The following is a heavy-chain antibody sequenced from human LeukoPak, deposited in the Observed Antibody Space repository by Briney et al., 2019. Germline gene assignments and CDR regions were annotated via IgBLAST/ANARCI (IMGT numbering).Heavy chain of an antibody. J-gene: IGHJ4*02. V-gene: IGHV3-23*01. CDR1: GFTFSSYA. CDR2: ISGSGGST. Sequence: GGSLRLSCAASGFTFSSYAMSWVRQAPGKGLEWVSAISGSGGSTYYADSVKGRFIISRDNSKNTLYLQMNSLRAEDTAVYYRASDFWSGYYTAVFDYWGQGTLVTVSS. D-gene: IGHD3-3*01. CDR3: ASDFWSGYYTAVFDY.